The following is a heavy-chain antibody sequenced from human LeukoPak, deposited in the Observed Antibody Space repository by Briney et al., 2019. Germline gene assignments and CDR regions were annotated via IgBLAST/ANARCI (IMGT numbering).Heavy chain of an antibody. V-gene: IGHV4-34*01. J-gene: IGHJ3*02. CDR2: INHSGST. D-gene: IGHD3-22*01. CDR1: GASISSYY. Sequence: SETLSLTCTVSGASISSYYWSWIRQPPGKGLEWIGEINHSGSTNYNPSLKSRVTISVDTSKNQFSLKLSSVTAADTAVYYCARRSQYYYDSSGRTGAFDIWGQGTMVTVSS. CDR3: ARRSQYYYDSSGRTGAFDI.